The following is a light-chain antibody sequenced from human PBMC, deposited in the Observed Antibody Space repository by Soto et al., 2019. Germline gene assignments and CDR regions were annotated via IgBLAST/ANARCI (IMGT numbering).Light chain of an antibody. CDR2: DVS. CDR1: SSDVGGYNY. Sequence: QSVLTQPASVSGSPGQPITISCTGTSSDVGGYNYVSWYQQHPGKATKLMIYDVSNRPSGVSNRFSGSKSGNTASLTISGLQAEDEADYYCSSYTSSSTLGYVFGTGTKVTVL. J-gene: IGLJ1*01. V-gene: IGLV2-14*01. CDR3: SSYTSSSTLGYV.